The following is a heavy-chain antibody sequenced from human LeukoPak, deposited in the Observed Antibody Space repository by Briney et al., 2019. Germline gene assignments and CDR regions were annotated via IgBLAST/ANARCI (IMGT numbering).Heavy chain of an antibody. CDR1: GGSLSSYY. CDR2: IYYSGST. CDR3: ARGPFPGYFDY. V-gene: IGHV4-59*01. Sequence: SETLSLTCTVSGGSLSSYYWSWIRQPPGKGLEWIGYIYYSGSTNYNPSLKSRVTISVDTSKNQFSLKLSSVTAADTAVYYCARGPFPGYFDYWGQGTLVTVSS. J-gene: IGHJ4*02. D-gene: IGHD2-21*01.